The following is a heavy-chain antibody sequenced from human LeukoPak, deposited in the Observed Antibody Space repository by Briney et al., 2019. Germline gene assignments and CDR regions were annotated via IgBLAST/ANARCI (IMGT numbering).Heavy chain of an antibody. V-gene: IGHV3-11*01. CDR3: ARVPSSSWPYYYYMDV. CDR1: GFTFSDYY. Sequence: GGSLRLSWAASGFTFSDYYMSWIRQAPGKGLEWVSYISSSGSTIYYADSVKGRFTISRDNAKNSLYLQMNSLRAEDTAVYYCARVPSSSWPYYYYMDVWGKGTTVTVSS. D-gene: IGHD6-13*01. CDR2: ISSSGSTI. J-gene: IGHJ6*03.